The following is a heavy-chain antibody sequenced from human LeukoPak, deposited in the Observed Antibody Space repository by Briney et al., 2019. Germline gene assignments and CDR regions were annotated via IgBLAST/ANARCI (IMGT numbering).Heavy chain of an antibody. D-gene: IGHD2-21*02. V-gene: IGHV1-69*04. CDR3: ARESGGDFYYYYGMDV. CDR2: IIPILGIA. CDR1: GGTFSSYA. J-gene: IGHJ6*02. Sequence: SVKVSCKASGGTFSSYAISWVRQAPGQGLEWMGRIIPILGIANYAQKFQGRVTITADKSTSTAYMELSSLRSEDTAVYYCARESGGDFYYYYGMDVWGQGTTVTVSS.